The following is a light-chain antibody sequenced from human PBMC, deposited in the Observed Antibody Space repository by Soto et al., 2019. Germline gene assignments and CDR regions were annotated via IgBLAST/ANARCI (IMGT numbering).Light chain of an antibody. CDR2: SAS. J-gene: IGKJ2*01. V-gene: IGKV1-9*01. Sequence: QLTQSPSSLSASIGDRVTITCRASQDITNYLAWYQQQPGKAPKLLVYSASTLHSGVPTRFSGSGSGTEFILTIGRLQPEDFATYDCHHLAGTFGQGTKLEMK. CDR3: HHLAGT. CDR1: QDITNY.